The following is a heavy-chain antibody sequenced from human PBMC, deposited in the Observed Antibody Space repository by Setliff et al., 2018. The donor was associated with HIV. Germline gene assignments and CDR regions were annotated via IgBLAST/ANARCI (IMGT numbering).Heavy chain of an antibody. CDR2: ISGGDIGT. CDR3: AKGAPSDGIHYYHYMDV. V-gene: IGHV3-23*01. Sequence: GGSLRLSCAASGFTFNYYAMSWVRQAPGKGLEWVSSISGGDIGTFYADSVKGRFTISRDSSKDILYLQMNSLRAEDTAVYYCAKGAPSDGIHYYHYMDVWGKGTTVTVSS. CDR1: GFTFNYYA. D-gene: IGHD3-16*01. J-gene: IGHJ6*03.